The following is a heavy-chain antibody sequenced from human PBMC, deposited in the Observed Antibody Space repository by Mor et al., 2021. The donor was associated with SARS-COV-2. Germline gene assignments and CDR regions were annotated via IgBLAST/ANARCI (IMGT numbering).Heavy chain of an antibody. D-gene: IGHD2-21*01. CDR3: ARGDDGVFDY. CDR2: INTNSGVT. J-gene: IGHJ4*02. V-gene: IGHV1-2*02. Sequence: APGQGLEWMAWINTNSGVTKDAQKFQGRVTMTSDTSSSTDYLELNSLRPDDTAVYYCARGDDGVFDYWGQGTLVTVSS.